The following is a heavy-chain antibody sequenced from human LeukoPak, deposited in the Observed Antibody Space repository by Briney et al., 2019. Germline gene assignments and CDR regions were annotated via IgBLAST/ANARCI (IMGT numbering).Heavy chain of an antibody. D-gene: IGHD2-2*01. V-gene: IGHV3-48*03. CDR2: ISSSGSTI. CDR1: GSTFSSYE. CDR3: ARDRRQRGYHYYFDS. Sequence: GGSLRLSCAASGSTFSSYEMNWVRQAPGKGLEWVSYISSSGSTIYYADSMKGRFTISRDNAKNSLYLQMNSLRAEDTAVYYCARDRRQRGYHYYFDSWGQGTLVTVSS. J-gene: IGHJ4*02.